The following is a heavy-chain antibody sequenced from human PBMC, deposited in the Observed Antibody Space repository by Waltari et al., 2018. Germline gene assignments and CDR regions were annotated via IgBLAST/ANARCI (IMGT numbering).Heavy chain of an antibody. J-gene: IGHJ6*02. CDR2: IYHSGST. Sequence: QVQLQESGPGLVKPSGPLSLTCAVSGGPISSCNWLSWVRQPPGQGLAWIGEIYHSGSTNYNPSLKSRVTISVDKSKNQFSLKLSSVTAADTAVYYCARGGGGYCSSTSCYPAYYYYGMDVWGQGTTVTVSS. V-gene: IGHV4-4*02. D-gene: IGHD2-2*01. CDR3: ARGGGGYCSSTSCYPAYYYYGMDV. CDR1: GGPISSCNW.